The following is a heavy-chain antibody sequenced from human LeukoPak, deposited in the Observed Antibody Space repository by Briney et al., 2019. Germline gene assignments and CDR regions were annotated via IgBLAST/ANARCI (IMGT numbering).Heavy chain of an antibody. CDR2: INPSGGST. Sequence: ASVKVSCKASGYTFTSYYMHWVRQAPGQGLEWMGIINPSGGSTSYAQKFQGRVTMTRDTSTSTVYMELSSLRSEDTAVYYCARDRFTVTMVRGVIGPFGYWGQGTLVTVSS. CDR3: ARDRFTVTMVRGVIGPFGY. D-gene: IGHD3-10*01. CDR1: GYTFTSYY. J-gene: IGHJ4*02. V-gene: IGHV1-46*03.